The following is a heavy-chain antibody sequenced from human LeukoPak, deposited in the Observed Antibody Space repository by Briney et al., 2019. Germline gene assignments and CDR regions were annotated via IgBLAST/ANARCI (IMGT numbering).Heavy chain of an antibody. CDR2: ISAYNGNT. D-gene: IGHD1-26*01. CDR1: GYTFTSYG. CDR3: ARVLGATSPYGMDA. V-gene: IGHV1-18*01. J-gene: IGHJ6*04. Sequence: ASVKVSYKASGYTFTSYGTSWERQAPGQGLEWMGWISAYNGNTNYAQKLQGRVTMATDTSTSTAYMELRSLRSDDTAVYYCARVLGATSPYGMDATGEGTTVTVSS.